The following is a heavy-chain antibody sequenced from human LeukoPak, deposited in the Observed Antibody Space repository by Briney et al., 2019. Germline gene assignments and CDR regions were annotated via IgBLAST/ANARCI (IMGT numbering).Heavy chain of an antibody. Sequence: PGGSLRLSCTASGFTFGDYAMSWFRQAPGKGLEWVGFIRSKAYGGTTEHAASVKGRFTISRDDSKSISYLQMNSLKTEDTAVYYCTRDRGDNGGYGIDYWGQGTLVTVSS. CDR1: GFTFGDYA. D-gene: IGHD4-17*01. V-gene: IGHV3-49*03. J-gene: IGHJ4*02. CDR2: IRSKAYGGTT. CDR3: TRDRGDNGGYGIDY.